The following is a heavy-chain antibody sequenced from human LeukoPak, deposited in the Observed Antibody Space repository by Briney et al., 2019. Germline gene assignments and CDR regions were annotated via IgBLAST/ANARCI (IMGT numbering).Heavy chain of an antibody. D-gene: IGHD4-17*01. V-gene: IGHV4-34*01. Sequence: ASETLSLTCAVYGGSFSGYYWSWIRQPPGKGLEWIGEINHSGSTNYNPSLKSRVTISVDTSHNQFSLKLSSVTAADTAVYFCAMSTVTTRGYFDFWGQGILVTVSS. CDR3: AMSTVTTRGYFDF. J-gene: IGHJ4*02. CDR1: GGSFSGYY. CDR2: INHSGST.